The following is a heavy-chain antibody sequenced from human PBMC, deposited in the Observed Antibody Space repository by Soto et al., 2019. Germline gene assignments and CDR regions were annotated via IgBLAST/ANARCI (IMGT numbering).Heavy chain of an antibody. CDR2: IYYSGST. V-gene: IGHV4-59*01. J-gene: IGHJ6*02. CDR3: ARGFLEGGGGMDV. Sequence: QVQLQESGPGLVKPSETLSLTCTVSGGSISSYYWSWIRQPPGKGLEWIGYIYYSGSTNYNPSLKSRVTISVDTSKNQFPLKLGFVTGADTAVYYCARGFLEGGGGMDVWGQGTTVTVSS. D-gene: IGHD3-3*01. CDR1: GGSISSYY.